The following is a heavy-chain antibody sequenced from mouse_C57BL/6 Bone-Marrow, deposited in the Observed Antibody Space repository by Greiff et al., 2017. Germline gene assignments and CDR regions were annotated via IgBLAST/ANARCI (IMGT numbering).Heavy chain of an antibody. J-gene: IGHJ4*01. V-gene: IGHV3-6*01. CDR2: ISYDGSN. CDR1: GYSITSGYY. Sequence: VQLQQSGPGLVKPSQSLSLTCSVTGYSITSGYYWNWIRQFPGNKLEWMGYISYDGSNNYNPSLKNRISITRDTSKNQFFLKLNSVTTEDTATFYCARGGFGYYGSSYAMDYWGQGTSVTVSS. CDR3: ARGGFGYYGSSYAMDY. D-gene: IGHD1-1*01.